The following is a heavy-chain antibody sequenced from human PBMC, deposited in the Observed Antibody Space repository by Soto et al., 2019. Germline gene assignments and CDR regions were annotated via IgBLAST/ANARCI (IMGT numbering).Heavy chain of an antibody. J-gene: IGHJ4*02. Sequence: PSETLSLTCAISVGSISISNWWSWVRQPPGKGLEWIGEIYHSGSTNYNPSLKSRVTISVDKSKNQFSLKLSSVTAADTAVYYCARDKAMAYFDYWGQGTMVTVSS. V-gene: IGHV4-4*02. D-gene: IGHD5-18*01. CDR3: ARDKAMAYFDY. CDR1: VGSISISNW. CDR2: IYHSGST.